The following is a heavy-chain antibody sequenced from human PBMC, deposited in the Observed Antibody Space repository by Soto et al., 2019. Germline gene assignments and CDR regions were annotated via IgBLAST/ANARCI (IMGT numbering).Heavy chain of an antibody. D-gene: IGHD1-26*01. CDR2: ISGYNGNT. V-gene: IGHV1-18*01. CDR3: ARAPSGSYPEFDY. CDR1: GYTFTDYG. J-gene: IGHJ4*02. Sequence: GASVKVSCKASGYTFTDYGIHCVRQAPGQGLEWMGWISGYNGNTQYAQNLRGRVTMTADTSTSTAYMELNSLRPDDTAVYYCARAPSGSYPEFDYWGQGTLVTVSS.